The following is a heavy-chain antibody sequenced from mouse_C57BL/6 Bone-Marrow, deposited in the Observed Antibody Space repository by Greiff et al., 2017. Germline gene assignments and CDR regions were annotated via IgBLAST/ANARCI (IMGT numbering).Heavy chain of an antibody. Sequence: EVQLVESGGGLVKPGGSLKLSCAASGFTFSDYGMHWVRQAPEKGLEWVAYISSGSSTIYYADTVKGRFTISRDHAKNTLFLQMTSLRSEDTAMYYCATYGSLYYYAMDYWGQGTSVTVSS. V-gene: IGHV5-17*01. D-gene: IGHD1-1*01. CDR3: ATYGSLYYYAMDY. CDR2: ISSGSSTI. CDR1: GFTFSDYG. J-gene: IGHJ4*01.